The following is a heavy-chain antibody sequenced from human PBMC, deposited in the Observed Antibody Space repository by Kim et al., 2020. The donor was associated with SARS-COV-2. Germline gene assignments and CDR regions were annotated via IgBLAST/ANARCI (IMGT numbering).Heavy chain of an antibody. CDR3: ARPSDTTGWTHLLS. CDR2: IYPGDSHT. V-gene: IGHV5-51*01. Sequence: GESLKISCKGSGYSFTNYWIGWVRQMPGKGLEWRGVIYPGDSHTTYSPSFQGQVTISADKAISTAYLQWSSLKASDTAMYYCARPSDTTGWTHLLSWGQGTLVTVSS. D-gene: IGHD6-19*01. J-gene: IGHJ5*02. CDR1: GYSFTNYW.